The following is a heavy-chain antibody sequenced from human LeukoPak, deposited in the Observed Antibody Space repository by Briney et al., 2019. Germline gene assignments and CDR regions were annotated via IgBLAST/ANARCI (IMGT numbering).Heavy chain of an antibody. CDR2: ISFHGTNK. D-gene: IGHD5-12*01. V-gene: IGHV3-30*01. CDR1: GFTFSNAW. Sequence: GGSLRLSCAASGFTFSNAWMSWVRQAPGKGPEWVAVISFHGTNKYYADSVKGRFTISRDNSKNTLYLQMNGLRPEDTAVYYCAREFRDGYSYGLGAYWGQGTLVTVSS. J-gene: IGHJ4*02. CDR3: AREFRDGYSYGLGAY.